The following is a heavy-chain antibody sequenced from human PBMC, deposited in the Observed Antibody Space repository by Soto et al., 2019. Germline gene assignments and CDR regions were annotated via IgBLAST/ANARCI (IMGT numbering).Heavy chain of an antibody. CDR2: ITSSSTFI. V-gene: IGHV3-21*01. CDR3: ARGSVVGMGQELDY. CDR1: GFTFSSNS. D-gene: IGHD6-19*01. J-gene: IGHJ4*02. Sequence: EVQLVESGGGLVKPGGSLRLSCVGSGFTFSSNSMNWVRQAPGKGLEWVSSITSSSTFIYYADSVKGRFTISRDNAKNSVVLQMNSLRVEDTAVYYCARGSVVGMGQELDYWGQGTLVTVSS.